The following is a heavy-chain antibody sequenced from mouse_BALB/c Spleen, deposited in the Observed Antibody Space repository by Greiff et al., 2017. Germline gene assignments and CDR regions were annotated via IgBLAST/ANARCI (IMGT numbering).Heavy chain of an antibody. CDR3: ARSNGNYGTSMDY. Sequence: QVQLKESGAELVRPGTSVKVSCKASGYAFTNYLIEWVKQRPGQGLEWIGVINPGSGGTNYNEKFKGKATLTADKSSSTAYMQLSSLTSDDSAVYFCARSNGNYGTSMDYWGQGTSVTVSS. D-gene: IGHD2-1*01. CDR2: INPGSGGT. CDR1: GYAFTNYL. J-gene: IGHJ4*01. V-gene: IGHV1-54*01.